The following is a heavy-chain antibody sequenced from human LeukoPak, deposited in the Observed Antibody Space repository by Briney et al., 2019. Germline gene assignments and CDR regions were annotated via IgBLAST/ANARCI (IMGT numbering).Heavy chain of an antibody. D-gene: IGHD5-12*01. J-gene: IGHJ4*02. CDR1: GFTFSSYS. CDR2: ISSSSTYI. CDR3: ARGNGYRGYDSVDY. Sequence: GGSLRLSCAASGFTFSSYSMNWVRQAPGKGLEWVSSISSSSTYIYHADSVRGRFTISRDNAKNSLYLQMNSLRAEDTAFYYCARGNGYRGYDSVDYWGQGTLVTVSS. V-gene: IGHV3-21*01.